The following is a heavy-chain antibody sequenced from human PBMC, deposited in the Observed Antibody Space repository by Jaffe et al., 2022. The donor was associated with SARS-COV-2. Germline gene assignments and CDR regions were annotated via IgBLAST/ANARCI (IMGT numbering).Heavy chain of an antibody. Sequence: EVQLVESGGGLVQPGGSLILSCEASGFTFRAFAMNWVRQAPGKGLEWVSGISDSGDNTYYTDSVKGRFTISRDNSKSTLYLQMTSLRAGDTAMYFCAKLRSPNLDYVWGSWGQGTLVTVSS. CDR3: AKLRSPNLDYVWGS. CDR1: GFTFRAFA. D-gene: IGHD3-16*01. J-gene: IGHJ4*02. CDR2: ISDSGDNT. V-gene: IGHV3-23*04.